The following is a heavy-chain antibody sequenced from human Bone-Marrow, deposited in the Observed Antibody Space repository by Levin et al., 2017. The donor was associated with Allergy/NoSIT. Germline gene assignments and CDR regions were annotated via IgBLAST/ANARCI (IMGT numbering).Heavy chain of an antibody. V-gene: IGHV3-74*01. D-gene: IGHD3-10*01. J-gene: IGHJ4*02. CDR2: IRSDGSTT. CDR1: GFTFSNYW. Sequence: AGGSLRLSCAASGFTFSNYWMHWVRQAPGKGLVCVSRIRSDGSTTTYADSVKGRFSISRDNAKNTLYLHMNSLRAEDTAVYYCVRDGTLEPSGNYFNRYFDYWGQGTLVTVSS. CDR3: VRDGTLEPSGNYFNRYFDY.